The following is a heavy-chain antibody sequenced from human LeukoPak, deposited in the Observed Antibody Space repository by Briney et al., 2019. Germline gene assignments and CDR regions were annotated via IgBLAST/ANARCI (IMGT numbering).Heavy chain of an antibody. D-gene: IGHD3-10*01. CDR3: ARDHGGRTAMLYY. CDR1: GGSISSSSYY. V-gene: IGHV4-39*07. J-gene: IGHJ4*02. Sequence: PSETLSLTCTVSGGSISSSSYYWGWIRQPPGKGLEWIGSIYYSGSTYYNPSLKSRVTISVDTSKNQFSLKLSSVTAADTAVYYCARDHGGRTAMLYYWGQGTLVTVSS. CDR2: IYYSGST.